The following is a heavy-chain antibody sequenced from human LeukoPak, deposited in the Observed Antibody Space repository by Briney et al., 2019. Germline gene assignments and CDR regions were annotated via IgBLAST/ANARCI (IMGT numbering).Heavy chain of an antibody. D-gene: IGHD3-3*01. CDR1: GGSISSGGYY. CDR2: IYYSGST. CDR3: ARVSAITIFGVVPPPAYFDY. Sequence: TLSLTCTVSGGSISSGGYYWSWIRQHPGKGLEWIGYIYYSGSTYYNPSLKSRVTISVDTSKNQFSLKLSSVTAADTAVYYCARVSAITIFGVVPPPAYFDYWGQGTLVTVSS. V-gene: IGHV4-31*03. J-gene: IGHJ4*02.